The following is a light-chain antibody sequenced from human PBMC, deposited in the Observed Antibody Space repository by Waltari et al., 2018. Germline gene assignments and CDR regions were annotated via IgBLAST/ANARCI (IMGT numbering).Light chain of an antibody. Sequence: SVLTQPPSASGAPGPSVTISCSGSSSNIGSHYVYWYQQLPGTAPKLLIYTDDQRVAGVPDRVSASKSGTSASLAISGLRSEDEADYYCAAWDDSPSGHVVFGGGTKLTVL. CDR3: AAWDDSPSGHVV. CDR1: SSNIGSHY. CDR2: TDD. J-gene: IGLJ2*01. V-gene: IGLV1-47*02.